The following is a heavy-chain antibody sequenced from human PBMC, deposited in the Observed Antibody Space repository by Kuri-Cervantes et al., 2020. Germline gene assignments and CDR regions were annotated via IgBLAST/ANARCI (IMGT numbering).Heavy chain of an antibody. CDR1: GGSFSGYY. Sequence: SQTLSLTCAVYGGSFSGYYWSWIRQPPGKGLEWIGEINHSGSTNYNPSLKSRVTISVDTSKNQFSLKLSSVTAADTAVYYCARVGGVAAMAFDIWGQGTMVAVSS. V-gene: IGHV4-34*01. J-gene: IGHJ3*02. D-gene: IGHD2-15*01. CDR3: ARVGGVAAMAFDI. CDR2: INHSGST.